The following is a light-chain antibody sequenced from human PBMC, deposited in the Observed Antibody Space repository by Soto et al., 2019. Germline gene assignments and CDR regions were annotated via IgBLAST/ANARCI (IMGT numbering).Light chain of an antibody. CDR3: QSYDSRQSVV. CDR2: GDA. Sequence: QSVLTQPPSVSGAPGQRVTISCTGSSSNIGARYDVHWYQQLPGTAPKLLIYGDANRPSGVPDRFSGSRSGTSASLAITGLQAEDEADYYCQSYDSRQSVVFGGGTKLTVL. J-gene: IGLJ2*01. V-gene: IGLV1-40*01. CDR1: SSNIGARYD.